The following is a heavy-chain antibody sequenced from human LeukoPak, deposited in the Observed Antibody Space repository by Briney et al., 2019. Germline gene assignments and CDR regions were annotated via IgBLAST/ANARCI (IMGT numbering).Heavy chain of an antibody. CDR1: EFIFSTFV. Sequence: PGGSLRLSCAASEFIFSTFVMNWVRQAPGKGLEWVSSIKSDGSDTYYADSVKGRFTISRDNSGNTLYLQMDSLRAEDTAVYYCAKEKVRFTPFRGLDYWGLGTMVTVSS. CDR2: IKSDGSDT. V-gene: IGHV3-23*01. CDR3: AKEKVRFTPFRGLDY. J-gene: IGHJ4*02. D-gene: IGHD2/OR15-2a*01.